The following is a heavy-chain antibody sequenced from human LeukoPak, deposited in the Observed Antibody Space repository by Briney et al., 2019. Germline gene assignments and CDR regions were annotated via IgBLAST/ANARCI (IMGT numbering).Heavy chain of an antibody. D-gene: IGHD3-10*01. Sequence: SETLSLTCTVSGGSISSGSYYWSWIRQPAGKGLEWIGRIYTSGSTNYNPSLKSRVTISVDTSKNQFSLKLSSVTAADTAVYYCAREELLWFGESPHWGQGTLVTVSS. CDR2: IYTSGST. J-gene: IGHJ4*02. V-gene: IGHV4-61*02. CDR1: GGSISSGSYY. CDR3: AREELLWFGESPH.